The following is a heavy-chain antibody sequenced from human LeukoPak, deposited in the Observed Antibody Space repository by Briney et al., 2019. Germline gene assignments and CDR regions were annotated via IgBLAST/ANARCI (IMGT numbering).Heavy chain of an antibody. D-gene: IGHD6-6*01. CDR3: ARISAGRYGMDV. J-gene: IGHJ6*02. CDR2: VYYTGST. Sequence: SETLSLTRTVSGGSVTSGGYYWSWIRQHPGKGLEWIGYVYYTGSTYYNPSLKSRVTISPDTSKNQFSLKVSSVTAADTAVYYCARISAGRYGMDVWGQGTTVTVSS. CDR1: GGSVTSGGYY. V-gene: IGHV4-31*03.